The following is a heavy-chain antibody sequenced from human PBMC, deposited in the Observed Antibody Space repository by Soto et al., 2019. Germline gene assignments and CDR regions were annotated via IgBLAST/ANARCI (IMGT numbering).Heavy chain of an antibody. CDR2: INAGNGNT. Sequence: QVQLVQSGAEVKKPGASVKVSCKASGYTFTSYAMHWVRQAPGQRREWMGWINAGNGNTKYSQKFQGRVTITRDTSASTAYMELSSLRSEDTAVYYCARSRYCSSTSCPYYFDYWGQGTLVTVSS. V-gene: IGHV1-3*01. D-gene: IGHD2-2*01. J-gene: IGHJ4*02. CDR3: ARSRYCSSTSCPYYFDY. CDR1: GYTFTSYA.